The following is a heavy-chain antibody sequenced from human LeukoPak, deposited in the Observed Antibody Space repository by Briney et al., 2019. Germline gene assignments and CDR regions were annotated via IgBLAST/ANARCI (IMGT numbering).Heavy chain of an antibody. Sequence: ASVKVSCKASGYTFTIYDINWVRQATGQGLEWMGWMNPNSGNTGYAQKFQGRVTITRNTSISTAYMELSSLRSEDTAVYYCARLATVTTIDYWGQGTLVTVSS. CDR3: ARLATVTTIDY. V-gene: IGHV1-8*03. CDR2: MNPNSGNT. D-gene: IGHD4-11*01. J-gene: IGHJ4*02. CDR1: GYTFTIYD.